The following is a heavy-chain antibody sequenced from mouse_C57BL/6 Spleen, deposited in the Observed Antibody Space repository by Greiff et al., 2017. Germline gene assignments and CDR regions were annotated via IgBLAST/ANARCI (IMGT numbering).Heavy chain of an antibody. D-gene: IGHD1-1*01. J-gene: IGHJ1*03. Sequence: EVQLVESGGGLVKPGGSLKLSCAASGFTFSDYGMHWVRQAPEKGLEWVAYISSGSSTIYYADTVTGRFTISNDNAKNTLFLQMTSLRSEDTAMYYCERKSYYYGSDWYFDVWGTGTTVTVSS. CDR3: ERKSYYYGSDWYFDV. CDR1: GFTFSDYG. V-gene: IGHV5-17*01. CDR2: ISSGSSTI.